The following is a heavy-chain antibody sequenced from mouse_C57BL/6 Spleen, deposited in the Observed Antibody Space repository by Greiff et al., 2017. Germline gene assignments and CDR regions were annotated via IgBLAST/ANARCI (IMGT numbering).Heavy chain of an antibody. V-gene: IGHV1-82*01. Sequence: VQLQQSGPELVKPGASVKISCKASGYAFSSYWMNWVKQRPGKGLEWIGRIYPGDGDTNYNGQFKGKATLPADKSSSTAYMQLSSLTSADSAVYFCARDHYYAMDYWGQGTSVTVSS. CDR3: ARDHYYAMDY. CDR2: IYPGDGDT. J-gene: IGHJ4*01. CDR1: GYAFSSYW.